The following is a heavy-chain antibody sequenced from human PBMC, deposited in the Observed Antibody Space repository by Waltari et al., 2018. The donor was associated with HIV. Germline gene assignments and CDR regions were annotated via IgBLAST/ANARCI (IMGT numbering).Heavy chain of an antibody. Sequence: EVQLVESGGGLVKPGGSLRLSCAASGFTFSSYSMNWVRQAPGKGLGWVSFNNSKSVYIYYTDSVKGRFTVSRDNDKNALYLQMNSLRVEDTAVYYCARDFYGDAVAGNYYYNGMDVWGQGTTVTVSS. CDR1: GFTFSSYS. CDR2: NNSKSVYI. J-gene: IGHJ6*02. D-gene: IGHD6-19*01. V-gene: IGHV3-21*01. CDR3: ARDFYGDAVAGNYYYNGMDV.